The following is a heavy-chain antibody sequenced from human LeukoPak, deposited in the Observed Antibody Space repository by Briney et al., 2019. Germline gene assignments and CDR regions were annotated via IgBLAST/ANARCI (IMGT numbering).Heavy chain of an antibody. CDR2: INHSGST. V-gene: IGHV4-34*01. CDR1: DGSFSGYY. Sequence: SETLSLTGAVYDGSFSGYYWSWIRQPPGKGLEWIGEINHSGSTNYNPSLKSRVTISVDTSKNQFSLKLSSVTAADTAVYYCARLPRLRYFDWLDYWGQGTLVTVSS. D-gene: IGHD3-9*01. J-gene: IGHJ4*02. CDR3: ARLPRLRYFDWLDY.